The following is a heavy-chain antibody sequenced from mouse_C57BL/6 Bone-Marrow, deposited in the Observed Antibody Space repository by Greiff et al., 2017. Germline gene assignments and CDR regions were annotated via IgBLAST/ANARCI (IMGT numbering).Heavy chain of an antibody. D-gene: IGHD1-1*01. CDR3: ARGTVVATDYAMDY. CDR2: IDPNSGGT. V-gene: IGHV1-72*01. Sequence: QVQLQQPGAELVKPGASVKLSCKASGYTFTSYWMHWVKQRPGRGLEWIGRIDPNSGGTKYTEKFKSKATLTVDKPSSTAYMQLSSLTSEDSAVYYGARGTVVATDYAMDYWGQGTSVTVSS. J-gene: IGHJ4*01. CDR1: GYTFTSYW.